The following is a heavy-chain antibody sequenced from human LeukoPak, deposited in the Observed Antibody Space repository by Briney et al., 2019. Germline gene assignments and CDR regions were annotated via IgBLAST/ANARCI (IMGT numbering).Heavy chain of an antibody. D-gene: IGHD2-2*01. J-gene: IGHJ4*02. CDR1: GFTFSSYA. Sequence: GGSLRLSCAASGFTFSSYAMHWVRQAQGKGLEYVSAISSNGGSTYYANSVKGRFTISRDNSKNTLYPQMGSLRAEDMAVYYCARPKYCSSTSCFDFDYWGQGTLVTVSS. V-gene: IGHV3-64*01. CDR2: ISSNGGST. CDR3: ARPKYCSSTSCFDFDY.